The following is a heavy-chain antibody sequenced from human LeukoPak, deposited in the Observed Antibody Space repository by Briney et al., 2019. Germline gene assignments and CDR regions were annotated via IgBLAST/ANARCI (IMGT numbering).Heavy chain of an antibody. J-gene: IGHJ4*02. CDR2: IYIGGTT. D-gene: IGHD6-19*01. Sequence: GGSLRLSCAASGFNVSSNYMSWVRQAPGKGLQWVSLIYIGGTTYYAASAKGRFTISRDNSKNTLYLQMNSLRAEDTAVYFCARGVAGPHEFDYWGQGTLVIVSS. CDR1: GFNVSSNY. CDR3: ARGVAGPHEFDY. V-gene: IGHV3-53*01.